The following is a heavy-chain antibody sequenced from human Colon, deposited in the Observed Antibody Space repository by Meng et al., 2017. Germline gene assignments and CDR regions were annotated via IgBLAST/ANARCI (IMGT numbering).Heavy chain of an antibody. V-gene: IGHV4-4*02. D-gene: IGHD6-19*01. CDR2: IYHSGST. CDR3: ASFPPPGKQWLVTDY. CDR1: GGSISSSNW. J-gene: IGHJ4*02. Sequence: GQLPGPGPGLVKPSGTLSLTCAVSGGSISSSNWWSWVRQPPGKGLEWIGEIYHSGSTNYNPSLKSRVTISVDKSKNQFSLKLSSVTAADTAVYYCASFPPPGKQWLVTDYWGQGTLVTVSS.